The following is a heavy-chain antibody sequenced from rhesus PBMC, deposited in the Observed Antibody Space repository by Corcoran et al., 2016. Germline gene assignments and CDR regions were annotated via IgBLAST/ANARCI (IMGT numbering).Heavy chain of an antibody. V-gene: IGHV4-80*01. CDR2: INGDGGGA. CDR3: ARDNHPSGWALDV. Sequence: QVQLQESGPGLVKPLETLSLTCTVSGASIRSYWWSWIRQSPGKRLEWIGEINGDGGGANSNPSLRSRVTISKDVSTNQISLKLTSVTAADTAVYHCARDNHPSGWALDVWDRGVLVTVSS. D-gene: IGHD6-37*01. J-gene: IGHJ5-2*02. CDR1: GASIRSYW.